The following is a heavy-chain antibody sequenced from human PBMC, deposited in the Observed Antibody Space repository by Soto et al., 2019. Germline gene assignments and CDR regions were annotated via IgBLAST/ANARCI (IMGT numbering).Heavy chain of an antibody. J-gene: IGHJ4*02. CDR3: ARGGIVVVEHPLDY. CDR1: EFIFSSYW. V-gene: IGHV3-74*01. D-gene: IGHD2-21*01. Sequence: EVQLVESGGGLVQPGGSLRLSCAASEFIFSSYWMHWVRQAPGKGLVWVSRINSDGSSTSYADSVKGRFTISRDNAKNTLYLQMNSLRGEDTAEYYCARGGIVVVEHPLDYWGQGTLVTVSS. CDR2: INSDGSST.